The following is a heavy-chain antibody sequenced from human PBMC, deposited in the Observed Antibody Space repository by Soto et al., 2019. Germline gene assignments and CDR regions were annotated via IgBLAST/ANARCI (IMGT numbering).Heavy chain of an antibody. CDR3: TRDYVMDV. V-gene: IGHV3-21*01. CDR1: GFTFSGDS. CDR2: ISTTSTYI. J-gene: IGHJ6*02. Sequence: LRLSCAASGFTFSGDSMNWVRQAPGKGLEWVSSISTTSTYIYYADSVKGRFTISRDNANNSLHLQMNSLRAEDTAVYYCTRDYVMDVWDQGTTVTVSS.